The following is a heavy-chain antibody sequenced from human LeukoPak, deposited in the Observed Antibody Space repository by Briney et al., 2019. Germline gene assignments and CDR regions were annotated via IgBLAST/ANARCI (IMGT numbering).Heavy chain of an antibody. J-gene: IGHJ5*02. Sequence: GGSLRLSCAASGFTFSSYAMSWVRQAPGKGLEWVSAISGSGGSTHYADSVKGRFTISRDNSKNTLYLQMNSLRAEDTAVYYCAKGKEHSSSWAHWFDPWGQGTLVTVSS. CDR1: GFTFSSYA. CDR2: ISGSGGST. D-gene: IGHD6-13*01. V-gene: IGHV3-23*01. CDR3: AKGKEHSSSWAHWFDP.